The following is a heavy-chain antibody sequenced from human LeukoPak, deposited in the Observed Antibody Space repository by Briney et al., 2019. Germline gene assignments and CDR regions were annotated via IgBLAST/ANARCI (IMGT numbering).Heavy chain of an antibody. CDR1: GGSISSSSYY. Sequence: SETLSLTRTVSGGSISSSSYYWGWIRHPPGKGLEWIGSIYYSGSTYYNPSLKSRVTISVDTSKNQFSLKLSSVTAADTAVYYCARVGGSYYTYYYYMDVWGKGTTVTVSS. CDR2: IYYSGST. V-gene: IGHV4-39*07. J-gene: IGHJ6*03. D-gene: IGHD1-26*01. CDR3: ARVGGSYYTYYYYMDV.